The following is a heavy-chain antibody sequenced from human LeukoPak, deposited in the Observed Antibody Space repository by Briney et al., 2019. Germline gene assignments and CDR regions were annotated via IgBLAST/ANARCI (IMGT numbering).Heavy chain of an antibody. J-gene: IGHJ4*02. CDR2: ISFSGST. V-gene: IGHV4-59*01. D-gene: IGHD5-18*01. CDR3: ARDRGDTAMAHPFDY. Sequence: SEALSLTCTVSGGSISTYYWSWIRQPPGKGLEWIGFISFSGSTNYNPSLKSRVTISIDTSKNQFSLKLSSVTAADTAVYYCARDRGDTAMAHPFDYWGQGTLVTVSS. CDR1: GGSISTYY.